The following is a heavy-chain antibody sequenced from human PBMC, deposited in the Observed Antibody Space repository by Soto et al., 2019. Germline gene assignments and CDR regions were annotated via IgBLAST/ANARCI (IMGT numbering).Heavy chain of an antibody. CDR2: ISGSGGST. Sequence: GGSLRLSCAASGFTFSSYAMSWVRQAPGKGLEWVSAISGSGGSTYYADSVKGRFTISRDNSKNTLYLQMNSLRAEDTAVYYCAKVRYNYGDYQIYFDYWGQGTLVTVSS. CDR1: GFTFSSYA. D-gene: IGHD4-17*01. V-gene: IGHV3-23*01. CDR3: AKVRYNYGDYQIYFDY. J-gene: IGHJ4*02.